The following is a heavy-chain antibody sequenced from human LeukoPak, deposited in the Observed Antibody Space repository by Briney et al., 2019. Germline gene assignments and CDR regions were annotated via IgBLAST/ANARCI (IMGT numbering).Heavy chain of an antibody. V-gene: IGHV3-23*01. D-gene: IGHD3-10*01. CDR3: VKALSGLIKGSYDI. J-gene: IGHJ3*02. CDR2: IRVGGVST. CDR1: GFIFSSYA. Sequence: GGSVRLSCTASGFIFSSYAVPWLRQAPGKGLECVSCIRVGGVSTYYADSVKGRFTIARDNARNMLYLQMNSLRAQDTAMYYYVKALSGLIKGSYDIWGQGSMVTISS.